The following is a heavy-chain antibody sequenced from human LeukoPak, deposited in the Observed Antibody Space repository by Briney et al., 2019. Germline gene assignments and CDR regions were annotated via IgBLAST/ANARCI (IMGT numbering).Heavy chain of an antibody. CDR1: GGSISSYY. CDR2: IYTSGST. V-gene: IGHV4-4*07. CDR3: ARDYGENYYYYYMDV. Sequence: SETLSLTCTVSGGSISSYYWSWIRQPAGKGLEWIGRIYTSGSTNYNPSLKSRVTMSVDTSKNQFSLKLSFVTAADTAVYYCARDYGENYYYYYMDVWGKGTTVTVSS. D-gene: IGHD4-17*01. J-gene: IGHJ6*03.